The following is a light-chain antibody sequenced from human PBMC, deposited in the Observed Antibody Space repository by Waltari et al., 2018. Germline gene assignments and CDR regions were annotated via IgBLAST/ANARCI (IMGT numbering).Light chain of an antibody. V-gene: IGLV3-21*01. CDR1: NVESKS. J-gene: IGLJ1*01. Sequence: SSVLTQPPSVSVAPGEPARITCGGNNVESKSVPWYRQRPGQAPVVVISYDNDRAAGIPERFSGSNSGNTATLTISRVEAGDEADYYCQVWDANTDPGVFGTGTEVTVL. CDR3: QVWDANTDPGV. CDR2: YDN.